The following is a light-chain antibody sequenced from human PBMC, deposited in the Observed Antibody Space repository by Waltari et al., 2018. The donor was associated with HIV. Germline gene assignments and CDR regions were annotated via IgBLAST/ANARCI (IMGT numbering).Light chain of an antibody. CDR3: QQYHTVPYT. J-gene: IGKJ3*01. CDR2: AAS. V-gene: IGKV1-NL1*01. Sequence: DIQMTQSPSSLSASVGARVPLTCRASQAISDSLAWYQQTPGKAPKLLVPAASRLESGVPSRFSGSGSGTEYTLTISSLQPEDFATYYCQQYHTVPYTFGPGAKVDI. CDR1: QAISDS.